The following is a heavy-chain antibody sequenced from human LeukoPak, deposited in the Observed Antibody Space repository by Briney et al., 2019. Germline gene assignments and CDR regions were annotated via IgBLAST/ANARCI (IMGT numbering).Heavy chain of an antibody. Sequence: SETLSLTCTVSGYSISSGYYWGWIRQAPGKGLQWIGSFYRSGSTYYNPSLKSRVTISVDTSKNQFSLRLNSVTAADTAVYYCARVGGQGTSYLEAFDIWGHGTMVTVSS. CDR1: GYSISSGYY. CDR2: FYRSGST. V-gene: IGHV4-38-2*02. J-gene: IGHJ3*02. D-gene: IGHD4-23*01. CDR3: ARVGGQGTSYLEAFDI.